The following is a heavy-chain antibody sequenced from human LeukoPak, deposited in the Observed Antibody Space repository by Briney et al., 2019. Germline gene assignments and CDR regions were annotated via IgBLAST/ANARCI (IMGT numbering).Heavy chain of an antibody. J-gene: IGHJ3*02. CDR1: GFTFSSYA. CDR2: ISYDGSNK. Sequence: GGSLRLSCAASGFTFSSYAMHWVRQAPGKGLEWVAVISYDGSNKYYADSVKGRFTISRDNAKNSLYLQMNSLRAEDTAVYYCARSRTYAFDIWGQGTMVTVSS. V-gene: IGHV3-30*04. CDR3: ARSRTYAFDI.